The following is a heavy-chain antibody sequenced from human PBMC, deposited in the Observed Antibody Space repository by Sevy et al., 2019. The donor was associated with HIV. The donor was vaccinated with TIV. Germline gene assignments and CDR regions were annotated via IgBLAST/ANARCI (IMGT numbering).Heavy chain of an antibody. V-gene: IGHV3-30*04. Sequence: GGSLRLSCAASGFTFSSYAMHWVRQAPGKGLEWVAVISYDGSNKYYADSVKGRFTISRDNSKNTLYLQMNSLRAEDTAVYYCARVTDYWGQGTLVTVSS. CDR3: ARVTDY. CDR1: GFTFSSYA. J-gene: IGHJ4*02. CDR2: ISYDGSNK.